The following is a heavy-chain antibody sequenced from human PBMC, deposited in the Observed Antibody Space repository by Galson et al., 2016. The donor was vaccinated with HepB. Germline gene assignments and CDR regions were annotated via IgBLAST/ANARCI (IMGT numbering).Heavy chain of an antibody. V-gene: IGHV3-23*01. CDR3: TRDGGQGIVFDY. CDR2: VTSRGGKT. J-gene: IGHJ4*02. CDR1: GFPLSSFA. D-gene: IGHD2-15*01. Sequence: SLRLSCAASGFPLSSFAMSWVRQAPGKGLEWVADVTSRGGKTFYAESVEGRFTISRDNSKNTVYLQMHSLRPDDTAVYFCTRDGGQGIVFDYWGQGVLVTVSS.